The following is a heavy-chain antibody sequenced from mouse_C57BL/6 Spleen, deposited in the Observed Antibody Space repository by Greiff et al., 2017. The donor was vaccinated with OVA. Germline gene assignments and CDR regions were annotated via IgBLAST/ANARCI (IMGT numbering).Heavy chain of an antibody. CDR3: TRTGTTVVENAMDY. CDR1: GYTFTDYE. V-gene: IGHV1-15*01. J-gene: IGHJ4*01. CDR2: IDPETGGT. D-gene: IGHD1-1*01. Sequence: QVQLKQSGAELVRPGASVTLSCKASGYTFTDYEMHWVKQTPVHGLEWIGAIDPETGGTAYNQKFKGKAILTADKSSSTAYMELRSLTSEDSAVYYCTRTGTTVVENAMDYWGQGTSVTVSS.